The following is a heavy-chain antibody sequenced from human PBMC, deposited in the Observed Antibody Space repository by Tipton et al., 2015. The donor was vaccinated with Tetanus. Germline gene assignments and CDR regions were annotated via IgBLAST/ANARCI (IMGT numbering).Heavy chain of an antibody. J-gene: IGHJ6*02. CDR1: GGSISSGGYY. V-gene: IGHV4-31*03. D-gene: IGHD2-21*01. CDR2: IYYSGST. Sequence: GLVKPSQTLSLTCTVSGGSISSGGYYWSWIRQHPGKGLEWIGYIYYSGSTYYNPSLKSRLTISVDTSKNQFSLKLSSVTAADTAVYYCARLTGHSMDVVDYYYFGMDVWGQGTKVTVSS. CDR3: ARLTGHSMDVVDYYYFGMDV.